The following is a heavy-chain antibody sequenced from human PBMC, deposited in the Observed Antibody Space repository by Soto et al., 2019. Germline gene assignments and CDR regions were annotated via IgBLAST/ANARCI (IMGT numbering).Heavy chain of an antibody. CDR3: ASDLVGASDSYGLDV. CDR2: IWNDGNNK. Sequence: GGYLRLTWEACGFTFSNYGMNWVSKAPGKGKEWVAIIWNDGNNKYYADSVRLLFIISRDNSKNRLYLQMNSLRAEDTAAYYCASDLVGASDSYGLDVWGQGTPVTVSS. D-gene: IGHD1-26*01. J-gene: IGHJ6*02. CDR1: GFTFSNYG. V-gene: IGHV3-33*01.